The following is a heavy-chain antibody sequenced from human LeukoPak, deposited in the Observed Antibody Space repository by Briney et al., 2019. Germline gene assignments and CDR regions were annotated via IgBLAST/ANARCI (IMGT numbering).Heavy chain of an antibody. CDR2: MNFNSGNT. J-gene: IGHJ3*02. Sequence: ASVKVSCKASGYTFPNYDINSVRQATGQGLEWMGWMNFNSGNTGYAQKFQGRLTMTTNTAISTVYMELSSLTSEDTAIYYCAKVGLGNTAIHIWGQGTMVTVSS. CDR1: GYTFPNYD. V-gene: IGHV1-8*01. D-gene: IGHD5-18*01. CDR3: AKVGLGNTAIHI.